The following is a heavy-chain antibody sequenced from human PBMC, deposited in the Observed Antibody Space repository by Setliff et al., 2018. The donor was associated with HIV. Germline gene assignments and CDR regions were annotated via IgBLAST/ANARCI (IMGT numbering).Heavy chain of an antibody. D-gene: IGHD3-10*01. CDR1: GGSINSYY. V-gene: IGHV4-59*01. CDR2: IYYSGNT. Sequence: PSETLSLTCTVSGGSINSYYWSWIRQPPGKGLEWIGYIYYSGNTDYNPSLKSRVTISVDTSKNQFSLKLTSVTAADTAVYYCARQHLARGGYYYMDVWGKGTTVTVSS. CDR3: ARQHLARGGYYYMDV. J-gene: IGHJ6*03.